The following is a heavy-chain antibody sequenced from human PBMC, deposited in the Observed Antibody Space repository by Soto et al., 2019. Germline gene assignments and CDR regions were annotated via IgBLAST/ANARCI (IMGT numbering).Heavy chain of an antibody. CDR1: GGSFSGYY. D-gene: IGHD4-17*01. CDR3: ARADDYGDYVREGWFDP. V-gene: IGHV4-34*01. J-gene: IGHJ5*02. CDR2: INHSGST. Sequence: QVQLQQWGAGLLKASETLSLTCAVYGGSFSGYYWSWIRQPPGKGLEWIGEINHSGSTNYNPSLKSRVTISVDTSRNQFSLKLSSVTAADTAVYYCARADDYGDYVREGWFDPWGQGTLVTVSS.